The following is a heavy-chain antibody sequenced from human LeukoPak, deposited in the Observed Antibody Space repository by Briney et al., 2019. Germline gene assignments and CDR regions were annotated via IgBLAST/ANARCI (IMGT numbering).Heavy chain of an antibody. V-gene: IGHV5-51*01. Sequence: GGSLQSSSKAAGYCITSYWNIWLRRLAGGERVGMVIIYPGDADTRYSPSFQGRVTISADKSISTAYLQLSSLKASDTALYYCARQDDGYYYYGMDVWGQGTTVTVSS. CDR3: ARQDDGYYYYGMDV. CDR2: IYPGDADT. D-gene: IGHD4/OR15-4a*01. J-gene: IGHJ6*02. CDR1: GYCITSYW.